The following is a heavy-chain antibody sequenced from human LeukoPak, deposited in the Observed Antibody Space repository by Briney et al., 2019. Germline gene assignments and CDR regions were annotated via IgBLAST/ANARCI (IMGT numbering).Heavy chain of an antibody. V-gene: IGHV4-38-2*02. CDR2: IDHSGST. J-gene: IGHJ4*02. D-gene: IGHD6-13*01. CDR3: ARGSGSSWYFYFDY. CDR1: GGSISSYY. Sequence: SETLSLTCTVSGGSISSYYWSWIRQPPGKGLEWIGSIDHSGSTYYNPSLKSRVTISVDTSKNQFSLKLTSVTAADTAVYYCARGSGSSWYFYFDYWGQRTLVTVSS.